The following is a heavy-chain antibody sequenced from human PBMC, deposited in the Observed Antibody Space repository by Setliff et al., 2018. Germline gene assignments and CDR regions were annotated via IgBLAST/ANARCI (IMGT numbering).Heavy chain of an antibody. J-gene: IGHJ6*03. D-gene: IGHD3-10*01. CDR2: IDPSGNT. Sequence: PSETLSLTCTVSGGSISSGNYYWSWIRQPAGKAPEWIGHIDPSGNTNYHPSLKSRVTISGDTSKNQFSLKLTSVTAADTAVYYCAKVPITKVYFYMDVWGKGTTVTVSS. V-gene: IGHV4-61*09. CDR3: AKVPITKVYFYMDV. CDR1: GGSISSGNYY.